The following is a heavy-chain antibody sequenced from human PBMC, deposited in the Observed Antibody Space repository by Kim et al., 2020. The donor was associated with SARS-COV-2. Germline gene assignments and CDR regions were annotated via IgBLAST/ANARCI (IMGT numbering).Heavy chain of an antibody. J-gene: IGHJ6*03. Sequence: SETLSLTCAVYGGSFSGYYWSWIRQPPGKGLEWIGEINHSGSTNYNPSLKSRVTISVDTSKNQFSLKLSSVTAADTAVYYCARGRYYYDSSGYWNYYYY. V-gene: IGHV4-34*01. CDR1: GGSFSGYY. CDR2: INHSGST. D-gene: IGHD3-22*01. CDR3: ARGRYYYDSSGYWNYYYY.